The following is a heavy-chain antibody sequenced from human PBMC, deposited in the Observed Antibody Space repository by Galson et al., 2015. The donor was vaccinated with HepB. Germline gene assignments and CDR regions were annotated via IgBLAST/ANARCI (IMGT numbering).Heavy chain of an antibody. D-gene: IGHD6-25*01. CDR2: IYTSGST. CDR1: GGSISSGSYY. Sequence: TLSLTCTVSGGSISSGSYYWGWIRQPAGKGLEWIGRIYTSGSTNYNPSLKSRVTMSVDTSKNQFSLKLSSVTAADTAVYYCARASSGGPSYYYYYYMDVWGKGTTVTVSS. CDR3: ARASSGGPSYYYYYYMDV. V-gene: IGHV4-61*02. J-gene: IGHJ6*03.